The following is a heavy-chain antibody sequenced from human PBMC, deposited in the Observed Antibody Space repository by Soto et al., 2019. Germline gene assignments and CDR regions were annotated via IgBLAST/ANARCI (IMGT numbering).Heavy chain of an antibody. CDR2: IWYDGSNK. Sequence: GGSLRLSCAASGFTFSSYGMHWVRQAPGKGLEWVAVIWYDGSNKYYADSVKGRFTISRDNSKNTLYLQMNSLRAEDTAVYYCARDDYCSSTSCYGHDAFDIWGQGTMVTVSS. CDR3: ARDDYCSSTSCYGHDAFDI. J-gene: IGHJ3*02. V-gene: IGHV3-33*01. D-gene: IGHD2-2*01. CDR1: GFTFSSYG.